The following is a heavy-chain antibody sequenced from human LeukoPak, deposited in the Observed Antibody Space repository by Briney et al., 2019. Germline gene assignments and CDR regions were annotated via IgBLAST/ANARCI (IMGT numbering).Heavy chain of an antibody. CDR1: GGTFSSYA. V-gene: IGHV1-69*05. D-gene: IGHD3-16*01. J-gene: IGHJ4*02. CDR3: ARGPTYYDYVWGSYHHPMANDY. CDR2: IIPIFGTA. Sequence: SVKVSCKASGGTFSSYAISWVRQAPGQGLEWMGGIIPIFGTANYAQKFQGRVTMTRNTSISTAYMELSSLRSEDTAVYYCARGPTYYDYVWGSYHHPMANDYWGQGTLVTVSS.